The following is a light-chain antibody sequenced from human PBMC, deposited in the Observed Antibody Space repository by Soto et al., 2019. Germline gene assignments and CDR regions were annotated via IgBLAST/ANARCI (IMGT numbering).Light chain of an antibody. V-gene: IGKV3-20*01. CDR2: GAS. CDR1: QSVSSSY. Sequence: EIVLTQSPATLSLSPGERVTLSCRASQSVSSSYLAWYQQKPGQAPRLLIYGASTRATGIPARFIGSGSGTYFSLTISRLEPEDFAVYYCQRYDSSLYTFGQGTKLEIK. J-gene: IGKJ2*01. CDR3: QRYDSSLYT.